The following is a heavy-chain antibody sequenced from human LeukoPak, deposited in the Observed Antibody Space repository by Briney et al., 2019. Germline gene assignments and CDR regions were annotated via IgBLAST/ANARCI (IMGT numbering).Heavy chain of an antibody. Sequence: GGSLRLSCAASGFTFSTYWMSWARQAPGKGLEWVANIKQDGSEKYYVDSVKGRFTISRDNAKSSLYLQMNSLRGEDTAMYYCARDSAGNDYWGQGTLVTVSS. J-gene: IGHJ4*02. V-gene: IGHV3-7*01. CDR2: IKQDGSEK. D-gene: IGHD6-13*01. CDR3: ARDSAGNDY. CDR1: GFTFSTYW.